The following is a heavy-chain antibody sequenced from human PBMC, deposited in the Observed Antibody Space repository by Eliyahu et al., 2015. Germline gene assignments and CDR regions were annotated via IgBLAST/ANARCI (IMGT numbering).Heavy chain of an antibody. D-gene: IGHD4-11*01. CDR1: GFTFSSYA. Sequence: GSLRLSCAASGFTFSSYAMSWVRQAPGKGLEWVSAISGSGGSTYYADSVKGRFTISRDNSKNTLYLQMNSLRAEDTAVYYCAKAVYESHKQDEINDYMGSLGFDPWGQGTLVTVSS. V-gene: IGHV3-23*01. CDR3: AKAVYESHKQDEINDYMGSLGFDP. J-gene: IGHJ5*02. CDR2: ISGSGGST.